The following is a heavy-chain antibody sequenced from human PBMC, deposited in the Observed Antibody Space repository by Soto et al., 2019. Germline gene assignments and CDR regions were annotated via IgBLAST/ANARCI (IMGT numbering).Heavy chain of an antibody. J-gene: IGHJ5*02. CDR2: IKQDGSVK. D-gene: IGHD4-17*01. V-gene: IGHV3-7*01. Sequence: PGGSLRLSCAGSGFTFSNHWMGWVRQAPGKGLEWVANIKQDGSVKYYGDSVEGRFTISRDNADKSLYLQMNSLRAEDTALYYCTRDYAWGRGTLVTVSS. CDR1: GFTFSNHW. CDR3: TRDYA.